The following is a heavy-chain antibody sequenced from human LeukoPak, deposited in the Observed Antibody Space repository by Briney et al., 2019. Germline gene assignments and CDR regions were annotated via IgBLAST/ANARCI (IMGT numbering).Heavy chain of an antibody. Sequence: GGSLRLSCVASGFTFSSFGMHWVRQAPGKGLEWVALIWYDGSNTYYADSVKGRFTISRDDSKNTVYPQMNSLRAEDTALYYCARGFLDFDSWGQGTLVIVSS. V-gene: IGHV3-33*01. D-gene: IGHD3-3*01. CDR2: IWYDGSNT. J-gene: IGHJ4*02. CDR1: GFTFSSFG. CDR3: ARGFLDFDS.